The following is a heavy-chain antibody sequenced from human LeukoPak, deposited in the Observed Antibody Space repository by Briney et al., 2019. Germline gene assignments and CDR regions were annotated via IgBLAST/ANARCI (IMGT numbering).Heavy chain of an antibody. J-gene: IGHJ4*02. CDR3: ARDRLGLFDY. CDR1: GGSISSGDYY. CDR2: IYHSGST. V-gene: IGHV4-39*07. Sequence: PSETLSLTCTVSGGSISSGDYYWGWIRQPPGKGLEWIGSIYHSGSTYYNPSLKSRVTISVDTSKNQFSLKLSSVTAADTAVYYCARDRLGLFDYWGQGTLVTVSS. D-gene: IGHD3-16*01.